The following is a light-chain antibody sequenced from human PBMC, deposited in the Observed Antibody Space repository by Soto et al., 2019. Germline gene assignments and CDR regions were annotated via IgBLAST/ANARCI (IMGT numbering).Light chain of an antibody. CDR1: QSVSTK. CDR2: GAS. J-gene: IGKJ5*01. Sequence: DILMTQSPANLTVSQGETATLSCRASQSVSTKLAWCQQRPGQAHRLLIYGASTRAAGIPDRFSGSGSGTDFTLTITRLEPEDSAVYFCKQYTGPPTTVGQGTRLEIK. CDR3: KQYTGPPTT. V-gene: IGKV3D-15*01.